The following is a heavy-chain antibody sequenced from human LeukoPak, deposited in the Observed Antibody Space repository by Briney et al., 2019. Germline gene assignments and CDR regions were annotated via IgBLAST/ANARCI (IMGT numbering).Heavy chain of an antibody. CDR2: VRSDGNKK. CDR3: AREYYYASSHDY. D-gene: IGHD3-10*01. V-gene: IGHV3-30*02. J-gene: IGHJ4*02. Sequence: PGGSLRLSCAASGFTFRDYDIHWVRRAPGKGLEWVAFVRSDGNKKYYADSVKGRFTISRDNSKDTAYLQMNSLRAEDTAVYYCAREYYYASSHDYWGQGTLVTVSS. CDR1: GFTFRDYD.